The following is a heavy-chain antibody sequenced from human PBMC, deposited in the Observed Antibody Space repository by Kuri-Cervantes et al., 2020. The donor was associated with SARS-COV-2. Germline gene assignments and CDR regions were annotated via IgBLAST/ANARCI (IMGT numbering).Heavy chain of an antibody. CDR3: ARAYYSSSIHRGVKYYSHFYMDV. CDR1: GNTFIGYY. CDR2: IILMFGTV. V-gene: IGHV1-69*13. D-gene: IGHD2-15*01. J-gene: IGHJ6*03. Sequence: SVKATCKASGNTFIGYYMDWVRQSPGPELEWMGGIILMFGTVNYAQKFQGRLTISADESTTTVYFDLSSLRSGDTATYYCARAYYSSSIHRGVKYYSHFYMDVWGKGTAVTVSS.